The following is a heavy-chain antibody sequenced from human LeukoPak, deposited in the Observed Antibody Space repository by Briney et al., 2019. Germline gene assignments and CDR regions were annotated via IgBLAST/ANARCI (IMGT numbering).Heavy chain of an antibody. D-gene: IGHD3-16*01. CDR1: GFTFRSYW. CDR3: ARDATRGGDFDY. V-gene: IGHV3-7*01. CDR2: INQDGSEK. J-gene: IGHJ4*02. Sequence: GGSLRLSCAASGFTFRSYWMTWVRQAPGKGLEWVANINQDGSEKYYVDSVKGRFIFSRDNAKDSLYLQMNSLRAEDTAVYYCARDATRGGDFDYWGQGTLVTVSS.